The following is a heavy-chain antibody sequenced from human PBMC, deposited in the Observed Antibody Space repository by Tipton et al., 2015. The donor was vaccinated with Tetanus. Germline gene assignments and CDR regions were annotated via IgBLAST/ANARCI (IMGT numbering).Heavy chain of an antibody. J-gene: IGHJ4*02. CDR2: SWYDGTDK. V-gene: IGHV3-33*08. CDR3: AREADCSGGSCFSGDFDT. Sequence: SLRLSCAASGFTFSSYWMHWVRQAPGEGLVWLAVSWYDGTDKYYADSVKGRFTISRDNSKNTLYLQMNSLRAEDTALYYCAREADCSGGSCFSGDFDTWGQGTQVTVSS. CDR1: GFTFSSYW. D-gene: IGHD2-15*01.